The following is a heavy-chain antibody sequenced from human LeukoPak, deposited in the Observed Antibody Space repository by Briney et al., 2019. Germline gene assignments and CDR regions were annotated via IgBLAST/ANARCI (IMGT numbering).Heavy chain of an antibody. CDR2: IRYDGSNK. D-gene: IGHD5-24*01. CDR1: GFTFSSYG. Sequence: PGGSLRLSCAASGFTFSSYGMHWVRQAPGKGLEWVAFIRYDGSNKYYADSVKGRFTISRDNSKNTLYLQMNSLRAEDTAVYYCAKYQADGYNALDMDDAFDIWGQGTMVTVSS. J-gene: IGHJ3*02. V-gene: IGHV3-30*02. CDR3: AKYQADGYNALDMDDAFDI.